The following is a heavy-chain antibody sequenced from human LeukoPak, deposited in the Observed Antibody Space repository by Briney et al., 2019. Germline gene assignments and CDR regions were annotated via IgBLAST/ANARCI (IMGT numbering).Heavy chain of an antibody. CDR3: ASSSPNWFDP. CDR2: IYYSGST. CDR1: GGSISSSSYY. D-gene: IGHD6-6*01. V-gene: IGHV4-39*01. J-gene: IGHJ5*02. Sequence: SETLSLTCTVSGGSISSSSYYWGWIRQPPGKGLEWIGSIYYSGSTYYSPSLKSRVTISVDTSKNQFSLKLSSVTAADTAVYYCASSSPNWFDPWGQGTLVTVSS.